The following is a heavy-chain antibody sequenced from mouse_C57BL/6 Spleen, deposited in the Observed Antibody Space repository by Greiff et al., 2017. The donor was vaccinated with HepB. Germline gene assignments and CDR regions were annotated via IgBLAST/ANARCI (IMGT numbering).Heavy chain of an antibody. CDR2: ISSGSSTI. Sequence: DVMLVESGGGLVKPGGSLKLSCAASGFTFSDYGMHWVRQAPEKGLEWVAYISSGSSTIYYADTVKGRFTISRDNAKNTLFLQMTSLRSEDTARYYCARGGLYFDYWGQGTTLTVSS. J-gene: IGHJ2*01. V-gene: IGHV5-17*01. CDR1: GFTFSDYG. CDR3: ARGGLYFDY.